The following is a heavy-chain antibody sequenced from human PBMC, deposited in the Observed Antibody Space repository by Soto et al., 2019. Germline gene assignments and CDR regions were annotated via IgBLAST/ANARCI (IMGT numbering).Heavy chain of an antibody. V-gene: IGHV4-34*01. J-gene: IGHJ4*02. CDR2: INHSGST. CDR1: GGSFSGYY. CDR3: ARVHSSGYYGY. D-gene: IGHD3-22*01. Sequence: SETLSLTCAVYGGSFSGYYWSWIRQPPGKGLEWIGEINHSGSTNYNPSLKSRVTISVDTSKNQFSLKLSSVTAADTAVYYCARVHSSGYYGYWGQGTLVTVSS.